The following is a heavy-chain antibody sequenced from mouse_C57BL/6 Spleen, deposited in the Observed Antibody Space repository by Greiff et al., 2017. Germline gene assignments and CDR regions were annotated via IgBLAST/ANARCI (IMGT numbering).Heavy chain of an antibody. J-gene: IGHJ2*01. Sequence: QVHVKQSGTELVKPGASVKLSCKASGYTFTSYWMHWVKQRPGQGLEWIGNINPSNGGTNYNEKFKSKATLTVDKSSSTAYMQLSSLTSEDSAVYYCARGYYYGSSYYFDYWGQGTTLTVSS. CDR1: GYTFTSYW. CDR2: INPSNGGT. V-gene: IGHV1-53*01. D-gene: IGHD1-1*01. CDR3: ARGYYYGSSYYFDY.